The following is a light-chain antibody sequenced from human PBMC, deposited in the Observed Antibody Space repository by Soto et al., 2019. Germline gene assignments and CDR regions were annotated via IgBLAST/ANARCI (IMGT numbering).Light chain of an antibody. Sequence: EIVLTQSPGTLSLSPGERATLSCRASQSVSSSYLAWCQQKPGQAPRLLIYGASSRSTGIPDRLSGSGSGTDFTLTISRLEPEDFAVYYCQQYGISPPMYTFGQGTKLEIK. CDR1: QSVSSSY. CDR2: GAS. J-gene: IGKJ2*01. V-gene: IGKV3-20*01. CDR3: QQYGISPPMYT.